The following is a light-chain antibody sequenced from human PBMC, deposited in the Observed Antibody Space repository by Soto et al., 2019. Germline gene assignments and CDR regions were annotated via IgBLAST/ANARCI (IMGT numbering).Light chain of an antibody. V-gene: IGKV1-16*02. CDR1: QGISKY. CDR2: ATS. J-gene: IGKJ2*01. CDR3: QQYDSYPRT. Sequence: DIQMTQSPSSLSASVGDRVTITCRASQGISKYVAWFQQIPGKAPKSLIYATSRVQSGVPSKFSGSGSGTDFNLTISSLQPEDFETYYCQQYDSYPRTFGQGTRLEMK.